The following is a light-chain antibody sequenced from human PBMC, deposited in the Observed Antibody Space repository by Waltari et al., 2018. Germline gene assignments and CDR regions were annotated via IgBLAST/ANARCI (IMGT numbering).Light chain of an antibody. J-gene: IGKJ2*01. Sequence: ETVMTQSPATVSVSPGERAALSCMASHSVSSNVAWYQQKPGQAPRLIIYDASTRATGIPVRFSGSGSETDFTLTISSLQSEDFAIYYGQQYNNWPPYTFGQGTKLEI. V-gene: IGKV3-15*01. CDR1: HSVSSN. CDR3: QQYNNWPPYT. CDR2: DAS.